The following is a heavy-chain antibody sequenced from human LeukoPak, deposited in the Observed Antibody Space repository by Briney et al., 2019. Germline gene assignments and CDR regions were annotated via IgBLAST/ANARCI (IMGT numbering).Heavy chain of an antibody. CDR2: INHSGST. D-gene: IGHD6-6*01. CDR3: ARDIAARPDAFDI. V-gene: IGHV4-34*01. J-gene: IGHJ3*02. CDR1: GGSFSGYY. Sequence: SETLSLTCAVYGGSFSGYYRSWIRQPPGKGLEWIGEINHSGSTNYNPSLKSRFTISVDTSKNQFSLKLSSVTAADTAVYYCARDIAARPDAFDIWGQGTMVTVSS.